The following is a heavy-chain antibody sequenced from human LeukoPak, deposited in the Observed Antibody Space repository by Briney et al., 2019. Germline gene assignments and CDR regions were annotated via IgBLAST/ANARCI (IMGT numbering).Heavy chain of an antibody. D-gene: IGHD6-13*01. CDR3: ARGAGSSWYFYFDY. V-gene: IGHV3-20*01. CDR1: GLTFDDHG. CDR2: IKWDGGST. J-gene: IGHJ4*02. Sequence: PGGSLRLSCAASGLTFDDHGMSWVRQVPGKGLEWVSGIKWDGGSTGYADSVKGRFTNSRDNAKNSLYLQMNSLRVEDTAVYHCARGAGSSWYFYFDYWGQGTLVTVSS.